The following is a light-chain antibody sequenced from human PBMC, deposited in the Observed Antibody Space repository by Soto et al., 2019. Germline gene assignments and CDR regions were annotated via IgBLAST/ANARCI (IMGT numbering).Light chain of an antibody. V-gene: IGKV3-20*01. CDR3: QQYLSSPFT. CDR1: QSVSTSQ. J-gene: IGKJ5*01. Sequence: EIVLTQSPGTLSLSPGERATLSCRASQSVSTSQLAWHQQKPGQAPRLLIYGASTRATGIPDRFSGSGSGIAGSLTSSRLEPAHFAVYYCQQYLSSPFTFYHATRLLIK. CDR2: GAS.